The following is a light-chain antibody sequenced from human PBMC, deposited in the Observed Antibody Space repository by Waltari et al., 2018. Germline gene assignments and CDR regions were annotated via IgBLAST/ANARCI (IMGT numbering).Light chain of an antibody. Sequence: SSELTQDPAVSVVLGQPVWIACHGYILRTFYATWGRQKPGQAPELVIYGKNNRPSGIPDRFSASSSGTTTSLTITGAQAEDEADYYCSSRDMSGDVVFGGGTELTVL. CDR1: ILRTFY. V-gene: IGLV3-19*01. CDR3: SSRDMSGDVV. J-gene: IGLJ2*01. CDR2: GKN.